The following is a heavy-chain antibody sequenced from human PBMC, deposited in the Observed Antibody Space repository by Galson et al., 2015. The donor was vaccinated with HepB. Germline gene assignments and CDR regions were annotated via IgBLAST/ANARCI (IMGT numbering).Heavy chain of an antibody. CDR3: ARIEQFRRQNYYYYGMDV. J-gene: IGHJ6*02. D-gene: IGHD6-19*01. V-gene: IGHV4-34*01. CDR2: INYNGIT. Sequence: SETLSLTCAVYGGSFSGYHWTWIRQPPGKGPEWIGEINYNGITNYSPSLKSRVTISLDTSRNQFSLKLRSVTAADTAVYYCARIEQFRRQNYYYYGMDVWGQGTTVAVSS. CDR1: GGSFSGYH.